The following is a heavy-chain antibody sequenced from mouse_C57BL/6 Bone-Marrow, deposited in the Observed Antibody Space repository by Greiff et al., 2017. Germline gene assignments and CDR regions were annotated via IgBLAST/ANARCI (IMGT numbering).Heavy chain of an antibody. CDR3: ARGDYDYEFDY. CDR1: GYTFTDYY. V-gene: IGHV1-26*01. CDR2: INPNNGGT. Sequence: VQLQQSGPELVKPGASVKISCKASGYTFTDYYMNWVKQSHGKSLEWIGDINPNNGGTSYTQKFKGKATLTVDKSSSTAYMELRSLTSEDSAVYDCARGDYDYEFDYWGQGTTLTVSA. D-gene: IGHD2-4*01. J-gene: IGHJ2*01.